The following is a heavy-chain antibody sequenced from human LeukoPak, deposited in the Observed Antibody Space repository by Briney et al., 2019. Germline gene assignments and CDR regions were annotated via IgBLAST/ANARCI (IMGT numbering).Heavy chain of an antibody. CDR2: ISYDGSNK. Sequence: PGRSLRLSCAASGFTFSSYGMHWVRQAPGKGLEWEAVISYDGSNKYYADSVKGRFTISRDNSKNTLYLQMNSLRAEDTAVYYCAKDGAYGDYVIDYWGQGTLVTVSS. V-gene: IGHV3-30*18. CDR1: GFTFSSYG. D-gene: IGHD4-17*01. J-gene: IGHJ4*02. CDR3: AKDGAYGDYVIDY.